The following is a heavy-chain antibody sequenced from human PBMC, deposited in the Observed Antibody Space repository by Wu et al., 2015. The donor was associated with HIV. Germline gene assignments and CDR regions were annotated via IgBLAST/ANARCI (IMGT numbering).Heavy chain of an antibody. CDR1: GFTFASYG. CDR2: ISAYDGNT. V-gene: IGHV1-18*01. Sequence: QVQLVQSGAEVKKPGASVRISCKAYGFTFASYGFSWVRQAPGQGLEWVGWISAYDGNTDYAQNFQGRVTMTTDTPTSTAYMELRSLRSDDTAMYYCARDIVVMVAATIPLDYWGQGTLVTVSS. J-gene: IGHJ4*02. CDR3: ARDIVVMVAATIPLDY. D-gene: IGHD2-15*01.